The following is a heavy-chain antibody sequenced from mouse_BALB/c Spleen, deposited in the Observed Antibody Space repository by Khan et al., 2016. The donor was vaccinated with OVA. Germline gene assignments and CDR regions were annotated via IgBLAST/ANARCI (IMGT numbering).Heavy chain of an antibody. CDR3: AREEALYYFDY. V-gene: IGHV1-76*01. CDR2: IYPGTDNS. CDR1: GYIFTRYW. Sequence: VQLQESGAELVRPGASVKLSCKTSGYIFTRYWIHWVRQRSGQGLEWIARIYPGTDNSYYNEELKDRATLTADKSSSTAYMQLSSLKSEDSAVYFCAREEALYYFDYWGQGTTLTVSS. J-gene: IGHJ2*01. D-gene: IGHD1-1*01.